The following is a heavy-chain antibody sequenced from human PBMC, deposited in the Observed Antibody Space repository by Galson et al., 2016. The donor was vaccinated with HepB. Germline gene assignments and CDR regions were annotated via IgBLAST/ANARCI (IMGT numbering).Heavy chain of an antibody. V-gene: IGHV3-30-3*01. CDR3: AREWELGGYFDY. D-gene: IGHD1-26*01. Sequence: SLRLSCAASEFTFNNCPLHWVRQAPGKGLEWVAVLSHDGVTKFYADSVRARFTISRDKSKTTVYLQMDGLSAEDTAVYYCAREWELGGYFDYWGHGTLVTVS. CDR1: EFTFNNCP. J-gene: IGHJ4*03. CDR2: LSHDGVTK.